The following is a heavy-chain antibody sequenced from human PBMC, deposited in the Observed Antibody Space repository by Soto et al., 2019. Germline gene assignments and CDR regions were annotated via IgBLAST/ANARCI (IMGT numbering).Heavy chain of an antibody. CDR1: GGSFTSYW. CDR3: ASVAAAGWGAFDI. CDR2: IYPGDSDT. D-gene: IGHD6-13*01. J-gene: IGHJ3*02. Sequence: GESLKISGKGSGGSFTSYWIGWVRQMPGKGLEWMGIIYPGDSDTRYSPSFQGQVTISADKSISTAYLQWSSLKASDTAMYYCASVAAAGWGAFDIWGQGTMVTVSS. V-gene: IGHV5-51*01.